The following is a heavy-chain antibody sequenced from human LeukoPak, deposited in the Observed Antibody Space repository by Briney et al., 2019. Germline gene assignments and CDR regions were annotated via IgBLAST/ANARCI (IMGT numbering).Heavy chain of an antibody. CDR3: AKQGAYCFDC. V-gene: IGHV3-7*01. J-gene: IGHJ4*02. CDR2: IKPDGSEQ. CDR1: GFNLSSSC. Sequence: GGSLRLSCVASGFNLSSSCMSWVRQAPGKGLDYVATIKPDGSEQYYVGSAKRRFTISKDSAKNSLYLQMNSLRGDDTAKYYCAKQGAYCFDCWGQGTLVTVSS.